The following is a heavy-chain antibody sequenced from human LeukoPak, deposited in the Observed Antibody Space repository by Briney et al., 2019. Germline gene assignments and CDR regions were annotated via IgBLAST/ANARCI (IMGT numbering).Heavy chain of an antibody. D-gene: IGHD3-22*01. CDR1: GGTFSSYA. J-gene: IGHJ4*02. CDR2: IIPILGIA. Sequence: SVKVSCKASGGTFSSYAISWVRQAPGQGLEWMGRIIPILGIANYAQKFQGRVTITADKSTSTAYMELSSLRSEDTAVYYCARDMRDSSFGTFDYWGQGTLVTVSS. V-gene: IGHV1-69*04. CDR3: ARDMRDSSFGTFDY.